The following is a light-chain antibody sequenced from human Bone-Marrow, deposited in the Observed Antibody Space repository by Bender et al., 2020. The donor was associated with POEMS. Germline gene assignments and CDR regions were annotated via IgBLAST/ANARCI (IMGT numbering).Light chain of an antibody. Sequence: SYELTQPASVSVAPGQTAAISCGGDNLGRKTVHWYQQRPGQGPVLVVFDDNKRPSGIPERISGSNSGNTATLTIDRVEAGDEADYYCQVWDSGTDHLVFGGGTKLTVL. J-gene: IGLJ3*02. CDR3: QVWDSGTDHLV. CDR2: DDN. V-gene: IGLV3-21*02. CDR1: NLGRKT.